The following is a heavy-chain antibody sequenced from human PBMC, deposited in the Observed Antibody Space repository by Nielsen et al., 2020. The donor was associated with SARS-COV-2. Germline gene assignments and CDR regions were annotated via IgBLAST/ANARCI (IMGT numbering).Heavy chain of an antibody. D-gene: IGHD3-3*01. CDR3: AADSALGVVTYALAH. J-gene: IGHJ4*02. V-gene: IGHV1-24*01. Sequence: ASVKVSCKASGYTFTGYYMHWVRQAPGEGLEWMGEFDPQDGETTLALKFQGRVTMTEDPSTDTAYLDLSSLKSDDTAIYYCAADSALGVVTYALAHWGQGTLVTVSS. CDR2: FDPQDGET. CDR1: GYTFTGYY.